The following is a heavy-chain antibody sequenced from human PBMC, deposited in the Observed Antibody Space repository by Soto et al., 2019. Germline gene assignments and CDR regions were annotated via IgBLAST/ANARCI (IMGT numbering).Heavy chain of an antibody. CDR3: APNWNFEC. J-gene: IGHJ4*02. Sequence: CGSLRLSCAASGFTLSNAWVSWVRQAPGKGLAWVGRIKNKIEGGTTDYSVPVKGRFTISRDDSKNMLYLQMNSLITEDTAVYYCAPNWNFECWGQGTPDTVSS. CDR1: GFTLSNAW. V-gene: IGHV3-15*01. CDR2: IKNKIEGGTT. D-gene: IGHD2-8*01.